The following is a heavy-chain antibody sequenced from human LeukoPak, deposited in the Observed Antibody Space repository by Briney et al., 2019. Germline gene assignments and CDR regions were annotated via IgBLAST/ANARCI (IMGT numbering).Heavy chain of an antibody. D-gene: IGHD3-22*01. J-gene: IGHJ4*02. Sequence: GGSLRLSCAASGFTFSSYSMHWVRQAPGKGLEWVAAISYDGSNKYYADSVKGRFTISRDNSKSTLYLQVNSLRPEDTAVYYCARGRFYFDSSGPISGLGGGYNWGQGTLVTVS. V-gene: IGHV3-30*04. CDR2: ISYDGSNK. CDR3: ARGRFYFDSSGPISGLGGGYN. CDR1: GFTFSSYS.